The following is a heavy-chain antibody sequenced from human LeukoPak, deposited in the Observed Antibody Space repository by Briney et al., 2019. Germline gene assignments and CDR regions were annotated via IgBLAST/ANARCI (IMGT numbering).Heavy chain of an antibody. CDR1: GFTFSSYG. Sequence: GGSLRLSCAASGFTFSSYGMSWVRQAPGKGLEWVSSISSSSSYIYYADSVKGRFTISRDNAKNSLYLQMNSLRAEDTAVYYCARGSIAPRIRPFGPWGQGTLVTVSS. V-gene: IGHV3-21*01. CDR2: ISSSSSYI. J-gene: IGHJ5*02. D-gene: IGHD6-6*01. CDR3: ARGSIAPRIRPFGP.